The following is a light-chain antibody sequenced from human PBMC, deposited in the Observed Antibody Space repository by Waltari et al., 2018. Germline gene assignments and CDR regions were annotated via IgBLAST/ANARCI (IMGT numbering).Light chain of an antibody. V-gene: IGLV3-21*04. CDR2: YDT. Sequence: SFVLTQPPSVSVAPGKTARITCGGNNIGNKNVHLYQQKPGQAPVLVIYYDTDRPSGIPERFSGSNSGNTATLTITRVEAGDEADYYCQVWDSSSDHRGVFGGGTKLTVL. J-gene: IGLJ3*02. CDR1: NIGNKN. CDR3: QVWDSSSDHRGV.